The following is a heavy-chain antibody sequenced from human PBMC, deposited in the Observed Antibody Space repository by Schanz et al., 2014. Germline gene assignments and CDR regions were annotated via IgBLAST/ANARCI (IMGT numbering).Heavy chain of an antibody. CDR3: ARETTIITGGAFDV. CDR2: ISVFDDKT. CDR1: GYSFTTYG. J-gene: IGHJ3*01. D-gene: IGHD3-9*01. V-gene: IGHV1-18*01. Sequence: QVQLVQSAPEVKKPGASVKVSCKASGYSFTTYGLNWVRQAPGQGPEWMGWISVFDDKTDYAQNFQGRLIMTTDTSTTTVYMELRGLRSDDTAVYYCARETTIITGGAFDVWGQGTRVTVSS.